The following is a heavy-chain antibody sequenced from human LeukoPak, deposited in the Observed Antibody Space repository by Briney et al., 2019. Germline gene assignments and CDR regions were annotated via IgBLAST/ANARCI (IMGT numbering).Heavy chain of an antibody. D-gene: IGHD6-13*01. CDR3: ARDNGGDGSSWSPAVWYGMDV. V-gene: IGHV3-53*01. CDR1: GFTVSSNY. J-gene: IGHJ6*02. Sequence: GGSLRLSCAASGFTVSSNYMSWVRQAPGKGLEWVSVIYSGGSTYYADSVKGRFTISRDNSKNTLYLQMNSLRAEDTAVYYCARDNGGDGSSWSPAVWYGMDVWGQGTTVTVSS. CDR2: IYSGGST.